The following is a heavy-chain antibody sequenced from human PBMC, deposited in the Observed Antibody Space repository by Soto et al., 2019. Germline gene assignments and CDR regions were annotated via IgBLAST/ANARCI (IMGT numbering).Heavy chain of an antibody. V-gene: IGHV4-61*01. J-gene: IGHJ4*02. Sequence: SETLSLTCTVSGGSVSSGSYYWSWIRQPPGKGLEWIGYIYYSGSTNYNPSLKSRVTISVDASKNQFSLKLSSVTAADTAVYYCARGYSSSSDYWGQGTLVTVSS. CDR3: ARGYSSSSDY. CDR2: IYYSGST. CDR1: GGSVSSGSYY. D-gene: IGHD6-6*01.